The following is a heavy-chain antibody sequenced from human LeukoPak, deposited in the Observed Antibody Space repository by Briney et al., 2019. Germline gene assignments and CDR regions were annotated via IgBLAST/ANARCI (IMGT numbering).Heavy chain of an antibody. V-gene: IGHV4-59*01. Sequence: SETLSLTCTVSGGSISNYYWSWIRQPPGKGLEWIGYVYYGGSTKYNPSLKSRVTFSVDTSKNQFSLKLNSVTAADTAVYYCARYGSGSYHFDCWGQGTLVTVSS. CDR3: ARYGSGSYHFDC. CDR1: GGSISNYY. J-gene: IGHJ4*02. D-gene: IGHD3-10*01. CDR2: VYYGGST.